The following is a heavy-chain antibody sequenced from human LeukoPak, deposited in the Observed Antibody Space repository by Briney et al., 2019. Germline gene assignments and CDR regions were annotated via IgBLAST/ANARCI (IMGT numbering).Heavy chain of an antibody. Sequence: PSETLSLTCAVYGGSFSGYYWSWIRQPPGKGLEWIGEINHSGSTNYNPSLKSRVTISVDTSKNQFSLKLSSVTAADTAVYYCAISGYPISGRDYYFDYWGQGTLVTVSS. J-gene: IGHJ4*02. CDR3: AISGYPISGRDYYFDY. V-gene: IGHV4-34*01. D-gene: IGHD3-22*01. CDR1: GGSFSGYY. CDR2: INHSGST.